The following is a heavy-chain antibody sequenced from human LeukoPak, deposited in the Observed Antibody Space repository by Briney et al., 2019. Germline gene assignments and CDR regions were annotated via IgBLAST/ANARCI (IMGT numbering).Heavy chain of an antibody. CDR3: ARGRYSSSWYDYWYFDL. J-gene: IGHJ2*01. Sequence: GASVKVPCKAAGYTFTGYYMHWVRQAPGQGLEWMGWINPNSGGTNYAQKFQGWVTMTRDTSISTAYMELSRLRSDDTAVYYCARGRYSSSWYDYWYFDLWGRGTLVTVSS. V-gene: IGHV1-2*04. D-gene: IGHD6-13*01. CDR1: GYTFTGYY. CDR2: INPNSGGT.